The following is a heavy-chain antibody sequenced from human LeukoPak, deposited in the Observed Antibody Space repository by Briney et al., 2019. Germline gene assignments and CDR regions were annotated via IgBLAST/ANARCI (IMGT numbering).Heavy chain of an antibody. CDR1: GFPFSRHA. D-gene: IGHD2-21*02. J-gene: IGHJ5*02. Sequence: PGGSLRLSCAASGFPFSRHAMSWVRQPPGKGLEWVAAISNGGTYYADSVRGRFTISRDDSKNTVYLQMNSLRDEDTALYYCVREAGYCASVCLKSNWFDPWGQGTLVTVSS. V-gene: IGHV3-23*01. CDR3: VREAGYCASVCLKSNWFDP. CDR2: ISNGGT.